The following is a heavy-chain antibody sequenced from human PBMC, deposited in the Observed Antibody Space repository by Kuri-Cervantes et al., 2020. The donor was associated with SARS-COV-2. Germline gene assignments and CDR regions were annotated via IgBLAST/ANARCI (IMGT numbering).Heavy chain of an antibody. CDR3: ARGGTDFWSGYSEDLGY. J-gene: IGHJ4*02. CDR2: LSSSSSYI. V-gene: IGHV3-21*01. CDR1: GFTFSSYA. D-gene: IGHD3-3*01. Sequence: GGSLRLSCAASGFTFSSYAMHWVRQAPGKGLEWVSSLSSSSSYIYYADSVKGRFTISRGDTKNSLYLQMNSLRAEDTAVYYCARGGTDFWSGYSEDLGYWGQGTLVTVSS.